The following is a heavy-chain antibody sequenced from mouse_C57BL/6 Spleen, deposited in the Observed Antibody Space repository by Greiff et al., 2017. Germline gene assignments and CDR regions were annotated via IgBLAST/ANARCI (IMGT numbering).Heavy chain of an antibody. Sequence: QVQLQQSGAELVKPGASVKLSCKASGYTFTSYWMHWVKPRPGQGLEWIGMIHPNSGSTNYNEKFKSKATLTVDKSSSTAYMQLSSLTSEDSAVYYCASYYGYYSAMDYWGQGTSVTVSS. CDR2: IHPNSGST. CDR1: GYTFTSYW. CDR3: ASYYGYYSAMDY. V-gene: IGHV1-64*01. J-gene: IGHJ4*01. D-gene: IGHD2-1*01.